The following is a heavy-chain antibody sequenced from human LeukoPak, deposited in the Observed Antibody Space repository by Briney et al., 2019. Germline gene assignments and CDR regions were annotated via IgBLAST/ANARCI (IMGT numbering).Heavy chain of an antibody. CDR2: IYPGDSDT. CDR1: GYSFTSYW. Sequence: GESLQISCKGSGYSFTSYWIGWVRQMPGKGLEWMGVIYPGDSDTRYSPSFQGQVTISADKSISTAYLQWSSLKASDTAMYYCARLVVRAHNWFDPWGQGTLVTVSS. D-gene: IGHD3-10*01. J-gene: IGHJ5*02. V-gene: IGHV5-51*01. CDR3: ARLVVRAHNWFDP.